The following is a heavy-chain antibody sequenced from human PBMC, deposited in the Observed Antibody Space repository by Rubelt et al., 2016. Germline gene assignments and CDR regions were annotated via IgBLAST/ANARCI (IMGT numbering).Heavy chain of an antibody. Sequence: VQLVQSGAEVKKPGESLKISCQSSGYSFTSYWIGWVRQMPWKGLEWMGIIYPGDSDTRYSPSLQGQVTISADKSTSTAYLQWGSLEASDTAMYYCAFSKYYDSSNYLDYWGQGTLVTVSS. CDR1: GYSFTSYW. D-gene: IGHD3-22*01. CDR3: AFSKYYDSSNYLDY. J-gene: IGHJ4*02. CDR2: IYPGDSDT. V-gene: IGHV5-51*01.